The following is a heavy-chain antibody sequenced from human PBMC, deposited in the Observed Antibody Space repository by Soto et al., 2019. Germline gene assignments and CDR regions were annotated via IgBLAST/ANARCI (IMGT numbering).Heavy chain of an antibody. J-gene: IGHJ2*01. CDR3: VRDSSGFPWYFDL. CDR2: TYYRSKWYN. D-gene: IGHD6-19*01. CDR1: GDSVSSATAT. V-gene: IGHV6-1*01. Sequence: QVQLQQSGPGLVKPSQTLSLICAISGDSVSSATATWSWIRQSPSRGLGWLGRTYYRSKWYNEYPLSVQSRMAITADTSQNQLSLQLNSVTPADTAVYFWVRDSSGFPWYFDLWGRGTLVTVSS.